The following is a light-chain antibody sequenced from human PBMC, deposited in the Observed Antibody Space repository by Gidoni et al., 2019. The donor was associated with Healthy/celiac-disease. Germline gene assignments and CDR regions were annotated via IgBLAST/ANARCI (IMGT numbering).Light chain of an antibody. Sequence: PGERATLSCRASQSVSSNLAWYQQKPGQAPRLLIYGASTRATGIPARFSGSGSGTEFTLTISSLQSEDFAVYYCQQYNNWPLTFGQGTKVEIK. CDR1: QSVSSN. CDR3: QQYNNWPLT. CDR2: GAS. V-gene: IGKV3-15*01. J-gene: IGKJ1*01.